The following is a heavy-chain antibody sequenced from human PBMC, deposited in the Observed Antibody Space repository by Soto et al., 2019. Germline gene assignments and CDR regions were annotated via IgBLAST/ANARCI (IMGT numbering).Heavy chain of an antibody. D-gene: IGHD6-13*01. CDR2: ISGSGGST. Sequence: GGSLRLSCAASGFTFSSYAMSWVRQAPGKGLEWVSAISGSGGSTYYADSVKGRFTISRDNSKNTLYLQMNSLRAEDMAVYYCAKRLAAATYGTRIGSYFDYWGQGTLVTVSS. V-gene: IGHV3-23*01. J-gene: IGHJ4*02. CDR1: GFTFSSYA. CDR3: AKRLAAATYGTRIGSYFDY.